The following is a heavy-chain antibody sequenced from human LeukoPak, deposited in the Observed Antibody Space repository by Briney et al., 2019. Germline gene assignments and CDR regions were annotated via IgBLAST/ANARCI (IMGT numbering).Heavy chain of an antibody. CDR2: ISGSGGST. V-gene: IGHV3-23*01. CDR1: GFTFSSYA. Sequence: PGGSLRLSCAASGFTFSSYAMSWVRQAPGKGLEWVSAISGSGGSTYYADSVKGRFTISRDNSKNTLYLQMNSLRAEDTAVYYCAKAPYDSSGYYYRIAFDIWGQGTMVTVSS. D-gene: IGHD3-22*01. J-gene: IGHJ3*02. CDR3: AKAPYDSSGYYYRIAFDI.